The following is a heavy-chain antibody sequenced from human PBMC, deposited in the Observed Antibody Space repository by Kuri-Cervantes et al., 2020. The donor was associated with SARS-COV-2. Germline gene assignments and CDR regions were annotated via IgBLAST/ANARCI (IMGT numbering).Heavy chain of an antibody. J-gene: IGHJ4*02. CDR2: INHRGST. CDR3: ARELFGGNSPSSYFDY. V-gene: IGHV4-34*01. D-gene: IGHD4-23*01. CDR1: GGSFSGYY. Sequence: SETLSLTCSVYGGSFSGYYWSWIRQPRGKGLGWIGEINHRGSTNYNPSLKSRVTISVDTSKNQFSLQLNSVTPEDTAVYYCARELFGGNSPSSYFDYWGQGTLVTVSS.